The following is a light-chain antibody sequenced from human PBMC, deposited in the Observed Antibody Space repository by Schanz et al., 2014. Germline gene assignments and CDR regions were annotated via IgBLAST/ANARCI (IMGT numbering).Light chain of an antibody. J-gene: IGKJ1*01. CDR1: QSINKW. CDR2: AAS. CDR3: QHSRGAPPT. V-gene: IGKV1-39*01. Sequence: QMTQSPSTLSASIGDRVTITCRASQSINKWLAWYQQKPGKAPKLLIYAASILQSGVPSRFSGSGSGTDFTLVISGLQPEDFATYFCQHSRGAPPTFGQGTKVDIK.